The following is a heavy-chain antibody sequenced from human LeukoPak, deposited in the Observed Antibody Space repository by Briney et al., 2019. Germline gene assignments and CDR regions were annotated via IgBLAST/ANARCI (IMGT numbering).Heavy chain of an antibody. V-gene: IGHV1-69*04. D-gene: IGHD3-22*01. Sequence: SVKVSCKASGGTFSSYAISWVRQAPGQGLEWMGRIIPILGIANYAQKFQGRVTITADKSTSTAYMELSSLRSEDTAVYYCAGYYYDSSGYYRPVDYWGQGTLVTVSP. CDR2: IIPILGIA. CDR3: AGYYYDSSGYYRPVDY. J-gene: IGHJ4*02. CDR1: GGTFSSYA.